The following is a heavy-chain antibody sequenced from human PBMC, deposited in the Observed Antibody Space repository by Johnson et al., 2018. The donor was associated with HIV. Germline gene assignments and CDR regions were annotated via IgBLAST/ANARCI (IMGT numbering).Heavy chain of an antibody. V-gene: IGHV3-13*01. D-gene: IGHD3-22*01. J-gene: IGHJ3*02. CDR3: ARGASDDSSGYRILGYAFDI. Sequence: VQLVESGGGLVQPGGSLRLSCAASGFTFSRYAMSWVRQAPGKGLEWVSAIGTAGDTYYPGSVKGRFTISRENAKNSLYLQMNSLRAGDTAVYYCARGASDDSSGYRILGYAFDIWGQGTMVTVSS. CDR2: IGTAGDT. CDR1: GFTFSRYA.